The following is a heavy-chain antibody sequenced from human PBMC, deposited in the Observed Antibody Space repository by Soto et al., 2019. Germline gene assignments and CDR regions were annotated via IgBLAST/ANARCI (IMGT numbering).Heavy chain of an antibody. V-gene: IGHV3-30*18. CDR3: AKDIVVVPVAPTEYRYYYYGMDV. Sequence: LRLSCAASGFTFRSYGMHWVRHAPGKGLEWVAVISYDGSNKYYADSVKGRFTISRDNSKNTLYLQMNSLRAEDTAVYYCAKDIVVVPVAPTEYRYYYYGMDVWSQGTTVTVSS. D-gene: IGHD2-2*01. CDR1: GFTFRSYG. J-gene: IGHJ6*02. CDR2: ISYDGSNK.